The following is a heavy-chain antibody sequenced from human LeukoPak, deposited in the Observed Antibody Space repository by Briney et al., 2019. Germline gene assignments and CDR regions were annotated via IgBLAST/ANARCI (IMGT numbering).Heavy chain of an antibody. CDR3: ARVTGYSADFDY. Sequence: GRSLRLSCAASGFNFKNYGMHWVRQAPGKGLEWVAMILYDGSNKYHADSVKGRFTISRDNSKNTLYLQMNSLRAEDTAVYYCARVTGYSADFDYWGQGTLVTVSS. CDR2: ILYDGSNK. J-gene: IGHJ4*02. V-gene: IGHV3-30*03. CDR1: GFNFKNYG. D-gene: IGHD6-13*01.